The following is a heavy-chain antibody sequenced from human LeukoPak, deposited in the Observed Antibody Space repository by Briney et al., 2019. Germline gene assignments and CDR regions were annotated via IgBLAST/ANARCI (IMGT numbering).Heavy chain of an antibody. V-gene: IGHV4-34*01. J-gene: IGHJ4*02. CDR1: GGSFSGYY. D-gene: IGHD5-18*01. CDR3: ARGLSFEMDTILADYFDY. CDR2: INHSGST. Sequence: PSETLSLTCAVYGGSFSGYYWSGLRQPPGKGREWIGEINHSGSTNHNPSLKSRVTISLDSSKKQFASKVSYVSAADTAVYYCARGLSFEMDTILADYFDYWGQGTLVPVSS.